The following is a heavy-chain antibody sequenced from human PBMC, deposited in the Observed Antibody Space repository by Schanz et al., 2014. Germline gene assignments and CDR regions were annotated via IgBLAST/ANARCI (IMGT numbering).Heavy chain of an antibody. J-gene: IGHJ4*02. CDR2: TSYDGSQK. CDR3: ARDGDFDY. V-gene: IGHV3-30*04. Sequence: VQLVESGGGVVQPGGSLRLSCESSGFTFNGHAMHWVRQAPGKGLEWVAVTSYDGSQKYYTDSVKGRFTISRDNSKNTLFLQMSSLRAEDTAVYYCARDGDFDYWGQGTQVTVSS. CDR1: GFTFNGHA.